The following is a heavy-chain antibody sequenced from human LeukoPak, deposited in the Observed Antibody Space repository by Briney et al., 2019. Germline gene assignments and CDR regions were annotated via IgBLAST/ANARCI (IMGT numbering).Heavy chain of an antibody. CDR3: ASEHGFGRFKNWFDP. CDR2: INHSGST. CDR1: GGSFSGYY. J-gene: IGHJ5*02. V-gene: IGHV4-34*09. Sequence: SETLSLTCAVYGGSFSGYYWSWIRQPPGKGLEWIGEINHSGSTNYNPSLKSRVTISVDTSKNQFSLKLSSVTAADTAVYYCASEHGFGRFKNWFDPWGQGTLVTVSS. D-gene: IGHD3-10*01.